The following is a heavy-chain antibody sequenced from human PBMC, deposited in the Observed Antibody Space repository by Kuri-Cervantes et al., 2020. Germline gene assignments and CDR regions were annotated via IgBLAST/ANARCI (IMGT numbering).Heavy chain of an antibody. D-gene: IGHD1-26*01. CDR2: ISSSSSYI. Sequence: ETLSLTCAASGFTFSSYSMNWVRQAPGKGLEWVSSISSSSSYIYYADSVKGRFTISRDNAKNSLYLQMNSLRVEDTAVYFCARDPPGLVPEDYWGQGTLVTVSS. CDR3: ARDPPGLVPEDY. J-gene: IGHJ4*02. V-gene: IGHV3-21*01. CDR1: GFTFSSYS.